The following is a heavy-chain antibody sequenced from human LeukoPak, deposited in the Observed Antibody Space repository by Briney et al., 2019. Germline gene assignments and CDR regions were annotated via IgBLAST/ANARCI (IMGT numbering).Heavy chain of an antibody. CDR3: ATGEHSSGWFPWAPDY. CDR2: FDPEDGET. D-gene: IGHD6-19*01. V-gene: IGHV1-24*01. CDR1: GYTLTELS. J-gene: IGHJ4*02. Sequence: GASVKVSCKVSGYTLTELSMHWVRQAPGKGLEWMGGFDPEDGETIYAQKFQGRVTMTEDTSTDTAYMELSSLRSEDTAVYYCATGEHSSGWFPWAPDYWGQGTLVTVAS.